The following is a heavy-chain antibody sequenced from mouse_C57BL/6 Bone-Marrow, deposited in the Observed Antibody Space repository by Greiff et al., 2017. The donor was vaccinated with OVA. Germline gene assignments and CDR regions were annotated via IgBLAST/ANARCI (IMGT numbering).Heavy chain of an antibody. V-gene: IGHV1-76*01. CDR2: IYPGSGNT. CDR1: GYTFTDHY. J-gene: IGHJ2*01. Sequence: QVQLQQSGAEVVRPGASVKLSCKASGYTFTDHYINWVKQRPGQGLEWIARIYPGSGNTYYNEKFKGKATLTAEKSSNTAYMQLSSLTSDDSAVYFGAREDGYFFEYWGQGTTLTVSS. D-gene: IGHD2-3*01. CDR3: AREDGYFFEY.